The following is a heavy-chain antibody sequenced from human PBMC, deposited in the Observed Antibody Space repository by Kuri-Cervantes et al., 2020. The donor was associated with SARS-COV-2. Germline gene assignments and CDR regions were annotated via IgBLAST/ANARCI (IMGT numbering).Heavy chain of an antibody. Sequence: SQTLSLTCAVSGYSISSGYYWGWIRQPPGKGLEWIGSIYHSGSTNYNPSLKSRVTISVDTSKNQFSLKLTSVTAADTAVYYCARDQRRYRANDAPYDFWGQGTLVTVSS. D-gene: IGHD1-26*01. J-gene: IGHJ4*02. CDR1: GYSISSGYY. V-gene: IGHV4-38-2*02. CDR2: IYHSGST. CDR3: ARDQRRYRANDAPYDF.